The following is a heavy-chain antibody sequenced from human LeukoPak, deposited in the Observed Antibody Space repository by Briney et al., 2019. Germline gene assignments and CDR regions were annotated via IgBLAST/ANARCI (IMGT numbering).Heavy chain of an antibody. V-gene: IGHV3-48*04. Sequence: GGSLRLSCAASGFTFSSYSMNWVRQAPGKGLEWVSYISSSSSTIYYADSVKGRFTISRDNAKNSVFLQMNSLRAEDTAVYYCARAVGGDNDLWGQGTLVTVSS. J-gene: IGHJ4*02. CDR3: ARAVGGDNDL. CDR1: GFTFSSYS. D-gene: IGHD4-17*01. CDR2: ISSSSSTI.